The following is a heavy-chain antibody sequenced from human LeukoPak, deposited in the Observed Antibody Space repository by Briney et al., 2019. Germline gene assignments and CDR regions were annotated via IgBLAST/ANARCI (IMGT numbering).Heavy chain of an antibody. CDR1: GRSVVSTNW. J-gene: IGHJ4*02. D-gene: IGHD3-3*01. Sequence: SASPSPACGLSGRSVVSTNWWAWVRQPPGKGLEWIGEVHLDGRTNYNPSLKSRLTMSVDLSENHISLKLTSVTAADTAVYYCAREGGFYRPLDYSGQGTLVTVSS. V-gene: IGHV4-4*02. CDR3: AREGGFYRPLDY. CDR2: VHLDGRT.